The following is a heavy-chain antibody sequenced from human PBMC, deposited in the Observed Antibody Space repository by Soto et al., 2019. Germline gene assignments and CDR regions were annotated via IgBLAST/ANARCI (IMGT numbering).Heavy chain of an antibody. J-gene: IGHJ6*02. D-gene: IGHD1-1*01. V-gene: IGHV3-23*01. CDR2: ISGSGGST. Sequence: GGSLRLSCAASGFTFSSYAMSWVRQAPGKGLEWVSAISGSGGSTYYADSVKGRFTISRDNSKNTLYLQMNSLRAEDTAVYYCAKSEFRGQQYSGMDVWGQGTTVTVSS. CDR1: GFTFSSYA. CDR3: AKSEFRGQQYSGMDV.